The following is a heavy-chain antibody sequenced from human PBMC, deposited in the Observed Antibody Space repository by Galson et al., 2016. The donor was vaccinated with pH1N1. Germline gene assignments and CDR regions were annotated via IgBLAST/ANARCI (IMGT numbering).Heavy chain of an antibody. J-gene: IGHJ6*02. CDR3: ARSLNYDSWSGYSDYSMDV. CDR1: GFTFSNHA. CDR2: ISSYGGSP. V-gene: IGHV3-64*01. D-gene: IGHD3-3*01. Sequence: SLRLSCAASGFTFSNHAMHWVRQAPGKRLEYVAGISSYGGSPQYANSVKDRFIISRVNTKNTLYLQMGSLRVEDMAVYYCARSLNYDSWSGYSDYSMDVWGQGTTVTVSS.